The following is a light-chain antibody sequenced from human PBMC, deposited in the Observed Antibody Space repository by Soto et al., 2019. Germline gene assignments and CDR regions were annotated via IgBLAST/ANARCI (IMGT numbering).Light chain of an antibody. CDR1: QSISSY. CDR3: QQSYSTPPYT. Sequence: DIQMTQSASYLSASVGDRVTITCRASQSISSYLNWYQQKPGKAPKLLIYAASSLQSGVPSRFSGSGSGTDFTLTISSLQPEDFATYYCQQSYSTPPYTFGQGTKVDIK. V-gene: IGKV1-39*01. CDR2: AAS. J-gene: IGKJ2*01.